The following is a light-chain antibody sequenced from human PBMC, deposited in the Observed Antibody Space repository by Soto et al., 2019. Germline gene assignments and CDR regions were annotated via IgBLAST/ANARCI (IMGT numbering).Light chain of an antibody. CDR2: WAS. J-gene: IGKJ2*03. CDR1: QSVLHSSNNKNY. V-gene: IGKV4-1*01. CDR3: QQYYSAHS. Sequence: DIVMTQSPDSLAVSLGERATINCMSSQSVLHSSNNKNYLAWYQQRPGQPPRLLIYWASTRESGVPERFSGSGSGTHFTLTISSLQVEDVAVDYCQQYYSAHSFGQGTKLEFK.